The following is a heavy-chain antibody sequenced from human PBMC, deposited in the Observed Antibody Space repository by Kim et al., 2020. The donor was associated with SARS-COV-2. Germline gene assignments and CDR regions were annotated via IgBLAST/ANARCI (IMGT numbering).Heavy chain of an antibody. J-gene: IGHJ6*02. CDR1: GGSFSGYY. D-gene: IGHD1-7*01. CDR3: ARGRGTSQVPNYYYYYGMDV. Sequence: SETLSLTCAVYGGSFSGYYWSWIRQPPGKGLEWIGEINHSGSTNYNPSLKSRVTISVDTSKNQFSLKLSSVTAADTAVYYCARGRGTSQVPNYYYYYGMDVWGQGTTVTVSS. CDR2: INHSGST. V-gene: IGHV4-34*01.